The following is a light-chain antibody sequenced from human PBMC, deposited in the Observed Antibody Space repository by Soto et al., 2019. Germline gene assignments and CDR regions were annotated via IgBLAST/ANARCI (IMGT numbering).Light chain of an antibody. CDR1: QSISSW. CDR2: QAS. V-gene: IGKV1-5*03. Sequence: DIQMTQSPSTLSASVGDSVTITCRASQSISSWLAWYQQKPGKAPKLLIYQASSLQSGVPSTFSGSGSGTEFTLTITSLQPDDFATYYCQQYNTYSRTFGQGTKV. J-gene: IGKJ1*01. CDR3: QQYNTYSRT.